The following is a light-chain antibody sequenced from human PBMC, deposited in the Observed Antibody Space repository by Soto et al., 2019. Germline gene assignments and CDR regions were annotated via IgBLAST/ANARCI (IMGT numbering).Light chain of an antibody. CDR1: QSVSSTY. V-gene: IGKV3-20*01. J-gene: IGKJ1*01. CDR2: GAS. CDR3: QQYGSSPTT. Sequence: EIVLTQSPGTLSLSPEERATLSCRARQSVSSTYLAWYQQKPGQAPRLLIYGASSRATGIPDKFSGSGSGTDFTLTISRLEPEDFAVYYCQQYGSSPTTFGRGTKVDIK.